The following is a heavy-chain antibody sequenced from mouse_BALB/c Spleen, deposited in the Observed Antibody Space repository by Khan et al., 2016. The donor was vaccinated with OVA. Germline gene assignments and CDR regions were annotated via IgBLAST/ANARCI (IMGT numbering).Heavy chain of an antibody. D-gene: IGHD1-1*01. V-gene: IGHV3-2*02. CDR2: ISYSGGT. CDR3: ARGNYYGYYFDY. CDR1: GYSITSGYA. J-gene: IGHJ2*01. Sequence: EVQLQESGPGLVQPSQSLSLTCTVTGYSITSGYAWNWIRQFPGNKLEWMGYISYSGGTSYNPSLKSRISITRDTSKHQFFLQLNSVTTEDTATYYCARGNYYGYYFDYWGQGTPLTVSS.